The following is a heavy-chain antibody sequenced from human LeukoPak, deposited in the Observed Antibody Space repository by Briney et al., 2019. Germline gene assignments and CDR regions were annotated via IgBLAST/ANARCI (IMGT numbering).Heavy chain of an antibody. V-gene: IGHV3-23*01. CDR1: GFTFSTYT. CDR3: AKGLYYDILTNYPSLDY. CDR2: ISGSGGST. D-gene: IGHD3-9*01. J-gene: IGHJ4*02. Sequence: PGGSLRLSCAASGFTFSTYTMSWVRQAPGKGLEWVSAISGSGGSTYYADSVKGRFTISRDKSKNTLYLQMNSLRAEDTAVYYCAKGLYYDILTNYPSLDYWGQGTLVTVSS.